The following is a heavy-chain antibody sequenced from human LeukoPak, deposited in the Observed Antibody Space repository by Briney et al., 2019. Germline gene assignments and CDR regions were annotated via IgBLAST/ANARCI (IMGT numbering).Heavy chain of an antibody. CDR1: GGSISSYY. D-gene: IGHD3-10*01. CDR3: ARDGKIWFGELFMFDP. V-gene: IGHV4-59*12. CDR2: IYYSGST. Sequence: SETLSLTCTVSGGSISSYYWSWIRQPPGKGLEWIGYIYYSGSTNYNPSLKSRVTMSVDTSKNQFSLKLSSVTAADTAVYYCARDGKIWFGELFMFDPWGQGTLVTVSS. J-gene: IGHJ5*02.